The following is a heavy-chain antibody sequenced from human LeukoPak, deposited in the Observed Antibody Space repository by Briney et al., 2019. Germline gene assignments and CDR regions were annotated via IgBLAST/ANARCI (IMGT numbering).Heavy chain of an antibody. V-gene: IGHV3-53*01. CDR3: ARVEPPAGWFDP. CDR1: GFTVSSNY. D-gene: IGHD6-25*01. J-gene: IGHJ5*02. CDR2: IYSGGST. Sequence: GGSLRLSCAASGFTVSSNYMSWVRQAPGKGLEWVSVIYSGGSTYYADYVKGRFTISRDNSKNTLYLQMNSLRAEDTDVYYCARVEPPAGWFDPWGQGTLVTVSS.